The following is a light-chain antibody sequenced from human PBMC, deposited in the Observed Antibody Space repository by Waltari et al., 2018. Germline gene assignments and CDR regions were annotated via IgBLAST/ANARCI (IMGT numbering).Light chain of an antibody. J-gene: IGKJ3*01. V-gene: IGKV3-20*01. CDR3: QQYGSSPFT. CDR1: QSVSSNY. CDR2: GAS. Sequence: EIVLTQSPGTLSLSPGERAPLSCRASQSVSSNYFAWYQQTPGQAPRLLIYGASSRATGIPDRFSGSGSGTDFTLTISRLEPEDFAVYYCQQYGSSPFTFGPGTNVDIK.